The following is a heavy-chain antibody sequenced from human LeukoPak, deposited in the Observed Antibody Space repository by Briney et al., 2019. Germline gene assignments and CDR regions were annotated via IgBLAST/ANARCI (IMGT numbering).Heavy chain of an antibody. CDR2: ISYDGSNK. CDR3: VKELSYYYYYGMDV. Sequence: QPGRSLRLSCAASGFTFSSYGMHWVRQAPGKGLEWVAVISYDGSNKYYADSVKGRFTISRDNSKNALYLQMNSLRAEDTAVYYCVKELSYYYYYGMDVWGQGTTVTVSS. J-gene: IGHJ6*02. CDR1: GFTFSSYG. D-gene: IGHD3-10*01. V-gene: IGHV3-30*18.